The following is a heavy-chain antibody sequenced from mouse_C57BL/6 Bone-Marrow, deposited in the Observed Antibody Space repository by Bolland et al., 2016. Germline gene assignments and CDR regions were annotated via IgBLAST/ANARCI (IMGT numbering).Heavy chain of an antibody. CDR2: SDGST. J-gene: IGHJ4*01. Sequence: SDGSTTYNSALKSRLSISKDNSKSQVFLKMNSLKTDDTAMYYCARRTVYYAMDYWGQGTS. D-gene: IGHD1-1*01. V-gene: IGHV2-6-1*01. CDR3: ARRTVYYAMDY.